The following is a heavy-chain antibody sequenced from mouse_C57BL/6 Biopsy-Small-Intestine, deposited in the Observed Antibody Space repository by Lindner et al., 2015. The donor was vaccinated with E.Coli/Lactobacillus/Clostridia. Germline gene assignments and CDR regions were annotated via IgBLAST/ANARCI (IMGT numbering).Heavy chain of an antibody. CDR2: INPSTGGT. Sequence: VQLQESGPELVKPGASVKISCKASGYSFTGYYMNWVKQSPEKSLEWIGEINPSTGGTTYNQKFKAKATLTVDKSSNTAYMQLKSLTSEDSAVYYCARSGTGTGDYFDYWGQGTTLPDSS. J-gene: IGHJ2*01. CDR3: ARSGTGTGDYFDY. CDR1: GYSFTGYY. D-gene: IGHD4-1*01. V-gene: IGHV1-42*01.